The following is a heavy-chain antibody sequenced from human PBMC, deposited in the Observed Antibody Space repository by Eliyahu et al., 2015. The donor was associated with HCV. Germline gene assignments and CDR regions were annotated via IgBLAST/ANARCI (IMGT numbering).Heavy chain of an antibody. V-gene: IGHV3-15*01. CDR3: TTGAPGGFDYYLDV. CDR2: IXSKTDGXTT. J-gene: IGHJ6*03. Sequence: EVQLEESGGGLVKPGGSLXXXCAASGFTFXKSWMSWVRQAPGKGLEGXGRIXSKTDGXTTDYAAPVKGRFTISRDDSKSTLYLQMNSLKTEDTAVYYCTTGAPGGFDYYLDVWGQGTTVTVSS. CDR1: GFTFXKSW. D-gene: IGHD3-10*01.